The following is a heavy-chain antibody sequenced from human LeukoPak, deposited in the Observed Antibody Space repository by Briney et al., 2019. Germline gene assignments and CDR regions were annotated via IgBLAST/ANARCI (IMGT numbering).Heavy chain of an antibody. J-gene: IGHJ4*02. D-gene: IGHD1-14*01. Sequence: GGSLRLSCAGSVFTFSSYAMSWVRQAPGKGLEWVSATDGSGGSAYYADSVRGRFTISRDNSKNTLYLQMNSLRVEDTAVYYCAKDRPHPSAEPTNFDYWGQGTLVTVSA. CDR1: VFTFSSYA. CDR3: AKDRPHPSAEPTNFDY. CDR2: TDGSGGSA. V-gene: IGHV3-23*01.